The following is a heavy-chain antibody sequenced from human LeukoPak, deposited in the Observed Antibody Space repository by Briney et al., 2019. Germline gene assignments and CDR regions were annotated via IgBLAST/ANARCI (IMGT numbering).Heavy chain of an antibody. J-gene: IGHJ4*02. D-gene: IGHD3-3*01. CDR2: IYYSGST. Sequence: PSETLSLTCTVSGGSISSYYWSWIRQPPGKGLEWIGYIYYSGSTNYNPSLKSRVTISVDTSKNQFSLKLSSVTAADTAVYYCARGPIFGVVGAWGQGTLVTVSS. CDR3: ARGPIFGVVGA. V-gene: IGHV4-59*01. CDR1: GGSISSYY.